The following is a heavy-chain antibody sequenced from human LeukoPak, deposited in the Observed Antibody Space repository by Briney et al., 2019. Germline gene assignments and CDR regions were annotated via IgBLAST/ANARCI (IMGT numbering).Heavy chain of an antibody. V-gene: IGHV3-11*06. CDR2: ISSSSSYT. J-gene: IGHJ4*02. Sequence: GVSLRLSCAASGFTFSDYYMSWIRQAPGKGLEWVSYISSSSSYTNYADSVKGRFTISRDNAKNSLYLQMNSLRAEDTAVYYCAREPSIAAAGTGVDYWGQGTLVTVSS. CDR1: GFTFSDYY. D-gene: IGHD6-13*01. CDR3: AREPSIAAAGTGVDY.